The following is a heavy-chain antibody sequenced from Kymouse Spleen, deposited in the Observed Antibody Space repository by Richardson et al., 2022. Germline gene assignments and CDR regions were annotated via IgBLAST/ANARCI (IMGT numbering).Heavy chain of an antibody. Sequence: EVQLVESGGGLVKPGGSLRLSCAASGFTFSSYSMNWVRQAPGKGLEWVSSISSSSSYIYYADSVKGRFTISRDNAKNSLYLQMNSLRAEDTAVYYCARDRTVTNYYYGMDVWGQGTTVTVSS. CDR2: ISSSSSYI. J-gene: IGHJ6*02. V-gene: IGHV3-21*03. D-gene: IGHD4-17*01. CDR1: GFTFSSYS. CDR3: ARDRTVTNYYYGMDV.